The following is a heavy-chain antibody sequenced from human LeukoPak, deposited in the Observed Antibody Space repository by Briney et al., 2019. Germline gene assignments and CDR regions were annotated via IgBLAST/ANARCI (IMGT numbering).Heavy chain of an antibody. V-gene: IGHV1-69*04. CDR3: AREVVIDAFDI. CDR2: IIPILGIA. CDR1: GGTFSSYA. J-gene: IGHJ3*02. Sequence: SVKVSCKASGGTFSSYAISWVRQAPGQGLEWMGRIIPILGIAIYAQKFQGRVTITADKSTSTAYMELSSLRSEDTAMYYCAREVVIDAFDIWGQGTMVTVSS. D-gene: IGHD2-21*01.